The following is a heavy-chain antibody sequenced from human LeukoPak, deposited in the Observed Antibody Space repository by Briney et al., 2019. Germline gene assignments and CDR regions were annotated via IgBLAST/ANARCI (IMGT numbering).Heavy chain of an antibody. J-gene: IGHJ4*02. CDR3: TKVLWGLTLLSSDY. D-gene: IGHD2-21*01. CDR2: IRSKAYGGTT. V-gene: IGHV3-49*03. CDR1: GFTFGDYP. Sequence: GGSLRLPCTASGFTFGDYPMSWIRQAPGKGLEWVGFIRSKAYGGTTEYAASVKGRFTISRDDSKSIAYLQMNSLRAEDTALYYCTKVLWGLTLLSSDYWGQGTLVTVSS.